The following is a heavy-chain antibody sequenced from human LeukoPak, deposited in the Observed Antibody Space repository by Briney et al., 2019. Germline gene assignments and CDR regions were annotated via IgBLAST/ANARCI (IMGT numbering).Heavy chain of an antibody. J-gene: IGHJ4*02. CDR3: TRDRGWQSFDY. D-gene: IGHD3-10*01. CDR2: IKVDGSEK. CDR1: GFTFSTYW. Sequence: PGGSLRLSCAASGFTFSTYWMTWVRQAPGKGLERVANIKVDGSEKYYVDSVKGRFTISRDNAKNSLYLQMNSLRVEDTAVYYCTRDRGWQSFDYWGQGTLATVSS. V-gene: IGHV3-7*01.